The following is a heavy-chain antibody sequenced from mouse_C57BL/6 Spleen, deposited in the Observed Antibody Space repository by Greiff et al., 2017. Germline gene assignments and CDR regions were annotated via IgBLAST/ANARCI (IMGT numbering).Heavy chain of an antibody. Sequence: QVQLQQPGAELVMPGASVKLSCTASGYTFTSYWMHWVKQRPGQGLEWIGEIDPSDSYTNYNQKVKGKSTLTVDKSSRTAYMQLSSLTSEDSAGYYCARFGGYGGGWFAYWGQGTLVTVSA. CDR2: IDPSDSYT. J-gene: IGHJ3*01. V-gene: IGHV1-69*01. CDR3: ARFGGYGGGWFAY. D-gene: IGHD2-2*01. CDR1: GYTFTSYW.